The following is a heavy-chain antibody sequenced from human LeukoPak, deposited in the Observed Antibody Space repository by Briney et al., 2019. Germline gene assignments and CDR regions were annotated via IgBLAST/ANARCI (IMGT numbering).Heavy chain of an antibody. V-gene: IGHV3-7*04. J-gene: IGHJ4*02. CDR1: GFTFSSYE. D-gene: IGHD3-10*01. CDR2: IKQDGSEK. Sequence: GGSLRLSCAASGFTFSSYEMNWVRQAPGKGLEWVANIKQDGSEKYYVDSVKGRFTISRDNAKNSLYLQMNSLRAEDMAAYDCACDPGYYGSGSYSVDYWGQGTLVTVSS. CDR3: ACDPGYYGSGSYSVDY.